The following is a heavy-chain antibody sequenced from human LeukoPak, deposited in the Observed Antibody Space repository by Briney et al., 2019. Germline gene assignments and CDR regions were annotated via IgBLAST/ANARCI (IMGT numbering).Heavy chain of an antibody. V-gene: IGHV1-2*02. CDR1: GYPFTSYY. CDR2: INFSGGT. Sequence: ASVKVSCKASGYPFTSYYMHWLRQAPGQGLEWMGWINFSGGTKYAEKFRGRVNVTRDTSKATAYKELTSLTSDDTAVYYCARDLRLFDYWGQGTLVTVSA. D-gene: IGHD3-3*01. CDR3: ARDLRLFDY. J-gene: IGHJ4*02.